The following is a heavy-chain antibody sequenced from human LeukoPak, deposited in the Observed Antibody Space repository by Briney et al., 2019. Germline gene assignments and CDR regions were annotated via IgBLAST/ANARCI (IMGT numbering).Heavy chain of an antibody. CDR1: GFTLRSYV. CDR3: AKDRLLNCRGDCYIFDY. V-gene: IGHV3-23*01. J-gene: IGHJ4*02. D-gene: IGHD2-21*02. Sequence: GGSLRLSCVASGFTLRSYVMNWVRQTPGKGLEWVSSISGSGDSTFYADSVKGRFSISRDNSKNTLYLQVNGLRTEDTAVYYCAKDRLLNCRGDCYIFDYWGQGTVVTASS. CDR2: ISGSGDST.